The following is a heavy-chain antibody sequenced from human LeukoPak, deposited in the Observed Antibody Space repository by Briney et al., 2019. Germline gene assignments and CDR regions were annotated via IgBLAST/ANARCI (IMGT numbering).Heavy chain of an antibody. V-gene: IGHV4-34*01. CDR2: INHSRST. D-gene: IGHD3-10*01. CDR3: ARQKGSGSYYKTAGYYYYMDV. J-gene: IGHJ6*03. Sequence: SETLSLTCAVSGGSFSGYYWSWIRQPPGKGLEWIGEINHSRSTNYNPSLKSRVTISVDTSKKQFSLKLSSVTAADTAVYYCARQKGSGSYYKTAGYYYYMDVWGKGTTVTISS. CDR1: GGSFSGYY.